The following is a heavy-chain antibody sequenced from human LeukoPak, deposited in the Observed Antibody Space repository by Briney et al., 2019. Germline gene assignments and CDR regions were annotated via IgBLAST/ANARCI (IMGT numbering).Heavy chain of an antibody. J-gene: IGHJ3*02. V-gene: IGHV4-4*07. Sequence: PSETLSLTGTVSGGSISSYYWSWIRQPAGKGLEWIGRIYTSGSTNYNPSLKSRVTMSVDTSKNQFSLKLSSVTAADTAVYYCARDRVYDFWSGYYTAGAFDIWGQGTMVTVSS. D-gene: IGHD3-3*01. CDR3: ARDRVYDFWSGYYTAGAFDI. CDR2: IYTSGST. CDR1: GGSISSYY.